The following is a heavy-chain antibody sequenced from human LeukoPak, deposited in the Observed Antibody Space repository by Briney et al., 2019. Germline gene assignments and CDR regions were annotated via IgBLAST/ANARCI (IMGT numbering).Heavy chain of an antibody. CDR3: ASQSGYYSAFDI. V-gene: IGHV4-59*08. J-gene: IGHJ3*02. CDR2: IYYSGST. D-gene: IGHD3-22*01. Sequence: SETLSLTCTVSGGSISSYYWSWIRQPSGKGLEWIGYIYYSGSTNYNPSLKSRVTISVDTSKNQFSLKLSSVTAADTAVYYCASQSGYYSAFDIWGQGTMVTVSS. CDR1: GGSISSYY.